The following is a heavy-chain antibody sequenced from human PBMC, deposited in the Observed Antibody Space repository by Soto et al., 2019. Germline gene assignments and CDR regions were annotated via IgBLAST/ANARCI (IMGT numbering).Heavy chain of an antibody. CDR2: IYYIGDT. J-gene: IGHJ4*02. V-gene: IGHV4-31*03. Sequence: SETLSLPCTVSGGSISKAYYYWSWIRQQPGKGLEWIGYIYYIGDTNYNPSLKSRVSMSVDTSKNQFSRRLNSVTAADTAVYYCASLTKDLDSWGPGTLVTVSS. CDR3: ASLTKDLDS. D-gene: IGHD3-9*01. CDR1: GGSISKAYYY.